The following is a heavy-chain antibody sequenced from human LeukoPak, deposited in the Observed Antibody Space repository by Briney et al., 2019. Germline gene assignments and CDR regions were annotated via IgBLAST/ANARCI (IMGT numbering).Heavy chain of an antibody. D-gene: IGHD2/OR15-2a*01. CDR3: AILSWDGRGSFY. Sequence: GGSLRLSCAASGFTFSTYSMSWVRQAPGKGLEWVSAIRSGGENTYYADSVRGRFTISREHSRGTLSLQMNSLRAEDTAVYFCAILSWDGRGSFYWGQGTLVTVSS. V-gene: IGHV3-23*01. J-gene: IGHJ4*01. CDR2: IRSGGENT. CDR1: GFTFSTYS.